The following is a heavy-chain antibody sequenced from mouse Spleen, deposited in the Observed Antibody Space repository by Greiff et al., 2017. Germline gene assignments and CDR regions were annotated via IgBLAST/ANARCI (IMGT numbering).Heavy chain of an antibody. Sequence: EVKLVESGGGLVKPGGSLKLSCAASGFTFSDYGMHWVRQAPEKGLEWVAYISSGSSTIYYADTVKGRFTISRDNAKNTLFLQMTSLRSEDTAMYYCARPGDVDYYAMDYWGQGTSVTVSS. CDR2: ISSGSSTI. CDR1: GFTFSDYG. V-gene: IGHV5-17*01. CDR3: ARPGDVDYYAMDY. J-gene: IGHJ4*01.